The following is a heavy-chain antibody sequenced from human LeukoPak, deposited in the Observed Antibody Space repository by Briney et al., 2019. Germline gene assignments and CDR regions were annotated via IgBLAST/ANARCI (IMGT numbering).Heavy chain of an antibody. CDR1: GFIYINYW. J-gene: IGHJ3*02. CDR3: VRWGFCSGDNCFSHAFDI. D-gene: IGHD2-15*01. V-gene: IGHV5-51*01. Sequence: GESLKISCKGSGFIYINYWIGWVRQMPGQGLEWMGIIYPGDSDTRYSPPFQGQVTISVDRSINTAYLQWSSLKASDTAMYYCVRWGFCSGDNCFSHAFDIWGQGTMVTVSS. CDR2: IYPGDSDT.